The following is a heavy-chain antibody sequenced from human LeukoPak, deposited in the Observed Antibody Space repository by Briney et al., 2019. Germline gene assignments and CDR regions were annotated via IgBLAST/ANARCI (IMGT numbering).Heavy chain of an antibody. V-gene: IGHV1-18*01. J-gene: IGHJ4*02. CDR2: ISTYNSNT. CDR1: GYTFTTYD. D-gene: IGHD3-16*01. CDR3: AKELGALKTRPNYFDY. Sequence: GASVKVSCKASGYTFTTYDISWVRQAPGQGLEWMGWISTYNSNTNYAQKLQGRVTMTTDTSTSTAYMELRSLRAEDTAVYYCAKELGALKTRPNYFDYWGQGTLVTVSS.